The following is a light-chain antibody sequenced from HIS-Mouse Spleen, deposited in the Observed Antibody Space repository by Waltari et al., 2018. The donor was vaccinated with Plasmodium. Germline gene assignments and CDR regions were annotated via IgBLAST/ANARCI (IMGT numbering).Light chain of an antibody. CDR3: SSYAGSNNLV. J-gene: IGLJ2*01. CDR2: EVS. Sequence: QSALTQPPSASGSPGPSVPLSCTGTSSDVGGYNYVSWYQQHPGKAPKLMIYEVSKRPSGVPDRFSGSKSGNTASLTVSGLQAEDEADYYCSSYAGSNNLVFGGGTKLTVL. V-gene: IGLV2-8*01. CDR1: SSDVGGYNY.